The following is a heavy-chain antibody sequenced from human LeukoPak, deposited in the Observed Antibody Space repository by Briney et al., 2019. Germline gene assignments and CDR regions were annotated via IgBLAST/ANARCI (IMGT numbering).Heavy chain of an antibody. J-gene: IGHJ4*02. CDR3: ARASTTVPNLLDH. CDR2: IKGDGSST. D-gene: IGHD4-17*01. CDR1: GFTFSTYW. Sequence: PGGSLRLSCAASGFTFSTYWMHWVRQAPGKGLVWAARIKGDGSSTIYADSVKGRFTISRDNSKNTLYLQTSSLRVEDTAVYYCARASTTVPNLLDHWGRGTLVTVSS. V-gene: IGHV3-74*01.